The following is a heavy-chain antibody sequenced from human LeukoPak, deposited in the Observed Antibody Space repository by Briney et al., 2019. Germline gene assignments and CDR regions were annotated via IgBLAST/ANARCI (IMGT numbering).Heavy chain of an antibody. Sequence: GASVKVSCKASGHTFTSYAMHWVRQAPGQRLEWMGWINAGNGNTKYSQKFQGRVTITRDTSASTAYMELSSLRSEDTAVYYCARERVNYYGSGSSHDAFDIWGQGTMVTVSS. CDR1: GHTFTSYA. CDR2: INAGNGNT. CDR3: ARERVNYYGSGSSHDAFDI. V-gene: IGHV1-3*01. J-gene: IGHJ3*02. D-gene: IGHD3-10*01.